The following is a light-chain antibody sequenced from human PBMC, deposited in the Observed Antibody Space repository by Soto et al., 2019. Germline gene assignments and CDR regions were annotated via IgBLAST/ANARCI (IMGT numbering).Light chain of an antibody. CDR2: QAS. CDR1: QSINIY. CDR3: QQYDNWPIT. V-gene: IGKV1-5*03. J-gene: IGKJ5*01. Sequence: DIQVTQSPATLSASVGDRVTITCRASQSINIYLAWYRQKPGKAPELLIYQASILEPGVPSRFSGRGSGTEFTLTISSLQPDDFATYYCQQYDNWPITFGQGTRLEIK.